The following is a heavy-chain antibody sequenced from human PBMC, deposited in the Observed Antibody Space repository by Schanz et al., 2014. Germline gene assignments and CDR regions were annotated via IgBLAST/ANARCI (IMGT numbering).Heavy chain of an antibody. D-gene: IGHD3-16*01. V-gene: IGHV3-11*05. CDR3: AKDLYNYGIFDS. Sequence: QVQLVESGGGLVKPGGSLRLSCAASGFTFSDYYMTWMRQAPGKGLEWISYISNSGTYTKYADSVKGRFVISRDNARSSLYLQMSSLRDGDTAVYYCAKDLYNYGIFDSWGQGTLXTVSS. J-gene: IGHJ5*01. CDR1: GFTFSDYY. CDR2: ISNSGTYT.